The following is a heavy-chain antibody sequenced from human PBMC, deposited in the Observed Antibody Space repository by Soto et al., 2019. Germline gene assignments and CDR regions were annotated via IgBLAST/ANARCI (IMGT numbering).Heavy chain of an antibody. V-gene: IGHV3-21*01. CDR1: GFTFSSYS. Sequence: GGSLRLSCAASGFTFSSYSMNWVRQAPGKGLEWVSSISSSSSYIYYADSVKGRFTISRGNAKNSLYLQMNSLRAEDTAVYYCARDWRYYDSSGSPSDAFDIWGQGTMVTVS. D-gene: IGHD3-22*01. CDR3: ARDWRYYDSSGSPSDAFDI. J-gene: IGHJ3*02. CDR2: ISSSSSYI.